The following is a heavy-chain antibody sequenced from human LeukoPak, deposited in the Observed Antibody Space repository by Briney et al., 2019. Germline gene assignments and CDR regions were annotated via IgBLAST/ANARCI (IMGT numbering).Heavy chain of an antibody. Sequence: RGSLRLSCAASGFAFNTYSMNWVRQAPGKGLEWVSSTSSRSDYIYYADSLKGRFTISRDNANNSLYLQMNSLRAEDTAVYYCAREISCGALDYWGQGTLVTVSS. V-gene: IGHV3-21*01. CDR2: TSSRSDYI. CDR1: GFAFNTYS. CDR3: AREISCGALDY. J-gene: IGHJ4*02. D-gene: IGHD3-16*02.